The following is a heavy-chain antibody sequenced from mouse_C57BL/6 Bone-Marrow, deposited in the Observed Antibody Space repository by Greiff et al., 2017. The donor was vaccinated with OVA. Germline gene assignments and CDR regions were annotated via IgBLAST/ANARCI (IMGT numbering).Heavy chain of an antibody. Sequence: VQLKESGAELVKPGASVKLSCTASGFNIKDYYMHWVKQRTEQGLEWIGRIEPEDGETKYATKFQGKATITADTSSNTAYLQLSSLTSEDTAVYYCAREDWIAYWGQGTLVTVSA. CDR2: IEPEDGET. CDR3: AREDWIAY. J-gene: IGHJ3*01. CDR1: GFNIKDYY. V-gene: IGHV14-2*01.